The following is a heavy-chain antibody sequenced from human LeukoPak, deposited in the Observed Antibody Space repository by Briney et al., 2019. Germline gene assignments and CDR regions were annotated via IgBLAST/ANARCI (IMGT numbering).Heavy chain of an antibody. CDR3: ASGAVFDDFLTGYYRYYYYMDV. J-gene: IGHJ6*03. CDR1: GGSFSGYY. CDR2: INHSGST. V-gene: IGHV4-34*01. D-gene: IGHD3/OR15-3a*01. Sequence: SETLSLTCAVYGGSFSGYYWSWIRQPPGKGLEWIGEINHSGSTNYNPSLKSRVTISVDTSKNQFSLKLSSVTAADTAVYYCASGAVFDDFLTGYYRYYYYMDVWGKETTVTISS.